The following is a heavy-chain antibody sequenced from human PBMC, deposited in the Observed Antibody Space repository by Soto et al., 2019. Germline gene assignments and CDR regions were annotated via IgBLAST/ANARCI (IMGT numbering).Heavy chain of an antibody. CDR2: IYYSGST. CDR3: AREMLGAFDF. CDR1: GDSFSSYY. Sequence: SETLSLTCNVSGDSFSSYYWRWIRQPPGKGLEWIGYIYYSGSTNYNPSLKSRVTISVDTSKNQFSLNLRSVTAADTAVYYCAREMLGAFDFWGHGTLVTVSS. V-gene: IGHV4-59*01. J-gene: IGHJ4*01. D-gene: IGHD1-26*01.